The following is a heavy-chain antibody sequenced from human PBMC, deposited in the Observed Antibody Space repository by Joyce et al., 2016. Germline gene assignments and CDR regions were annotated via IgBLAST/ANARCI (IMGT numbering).Heavy chain of an antibody. Sequence: QVHLQPWGAGLCKPSGTPSLTCAGYGGSLSGYYWTWIRQPPGKGLEWIGEINHRGSTNYNPSRKSRAAISVDRSKNQYSLNLRSVTAEDTAVYYCARIDYGGYYVDSWGQGTLVTVST. V-gene: IGHV4-34*02. CDR3: ARIDYGGYYVDS. J-gene: IGHJ4*02. CDR1: GGSLSGYY. CDR2: INHRGST. D-gene: IGHD4-17*01.